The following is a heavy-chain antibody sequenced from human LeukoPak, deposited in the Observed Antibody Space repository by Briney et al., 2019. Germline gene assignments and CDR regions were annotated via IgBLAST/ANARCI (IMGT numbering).Heavy chain of an antibody. V-gene: IGHV4-59*01. D-gene: IGHD3-10*01. CDR3: ARGRNVWFGELSRGGLVDY. Sequence: PSETLSLTCTVSGGSISSYYWSWIRQPPGKGLEWIGYIYYSGSTNYNPSPKSRVTISVDTSKNQFSLKLSSVTAADTAVYYCARGRNVWFGELSRGGLVDYWGQGTLVTVSS. CDR1: GGSISSYY. J-gene: IGHJ4*02. CDR2: IYYSGST.